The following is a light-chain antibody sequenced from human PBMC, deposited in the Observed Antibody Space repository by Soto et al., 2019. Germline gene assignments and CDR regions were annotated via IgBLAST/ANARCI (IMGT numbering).Light chain of an antibody. J-gene: IGKJ4*01. CDR2: GVS. CDR1: QSISSN. CDR3: KQYNNWPLT. Sequence: EVVMTQSPATLSVSPGESATLSCRASQSISSNKLAWYQQKPGQAPRLLLFGVSNRATGIPARFSGSGSGTDFSLTISSLQSEDFAVYYCKQYNNWPLTFGGGTKV. V-gene: IGKV3-15*01.